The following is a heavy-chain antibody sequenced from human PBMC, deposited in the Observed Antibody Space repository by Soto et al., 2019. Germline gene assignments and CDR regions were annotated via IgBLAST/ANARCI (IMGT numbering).Heavy chain of an antibody. Sequence: GGSLRLSCAASGFTFSSYWMHWVRQAPGKGLVWVSRINSDGSSTSYADSVKGRFTISRDNAKNTLYLQMNSLRAEETAVYYCARAVPDYGYYYGMDVWGQGTTVTVSS. J-gene: IGHJ6*01. CDR1: GFTFSSYW. V-gene: IGHV3-74*01. D-gene: IGHD4-17*01. CDR3: ARAVPDYGYYYGMDV. CDR2: INSDGSST.